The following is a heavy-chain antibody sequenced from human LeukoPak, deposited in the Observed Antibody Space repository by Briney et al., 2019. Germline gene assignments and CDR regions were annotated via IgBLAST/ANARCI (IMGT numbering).Heavy chain of an antibody. CDR2: IYYSGGT. J-gene: IGHJ4*02. Sequence: KSSETLSLTCTVSGGSISSYYWSWIRQPPGKGLEWIGYIYYSGGTNYNPSLKSRVTISIDTSKNQFSLKLTSVTAADTAVYYCARVVGDGYSEYWGQGTLVTVSS. D-gene: IGHD5-24*01. CDR1: GGSISSYY. V-gene: IGHV4-59*01. CDR3: ARVVGDGYSEY.